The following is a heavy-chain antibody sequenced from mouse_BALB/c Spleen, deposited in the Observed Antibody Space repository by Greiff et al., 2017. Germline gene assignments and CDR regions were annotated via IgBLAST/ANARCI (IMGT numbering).Heavy chain of an antibody. CDR1: GYSITSDYA. CDR3: SRWLRGYFDV. CDR2: ISYSGST. D-gene: IGHD2-2*01. Sequence: EVKLVESGPGLVKPSQSLSLTCTVTGYSITSDYAWNWIRQFPGNKLEWMGYISYSGSTSYNPSLKSRISITRDTSKNQFFLQLNSVTTEDTATYYCSRWLRGYFDVWGAGTTVTVSS. V-gene: IGHV3-2*02. J-gene: IGHJ1*01.